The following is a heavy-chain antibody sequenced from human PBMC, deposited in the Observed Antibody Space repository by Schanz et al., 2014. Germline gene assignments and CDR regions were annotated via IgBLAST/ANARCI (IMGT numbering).Heavy chain of an antibody. CDR1: GFAFSNYA. J-gene: IGHJ3*02. Sequence: EVQLLESGGGLVQPGGSLRLSCLASGFAFSNYAMTWVRQAPGKGLEWVSVIGVDGTTTYYADSVKGRFTISRDNSKNTLYLQMNSLRPEDTAVYYCAKGRFGELSAFDIWGQGTMVTVSS. CDR3: AKGRFGELSAFDI. V-gene: IGHV3-23*01. CDR2: IGVDGTTT. D-gene: IGHD3-10*01.